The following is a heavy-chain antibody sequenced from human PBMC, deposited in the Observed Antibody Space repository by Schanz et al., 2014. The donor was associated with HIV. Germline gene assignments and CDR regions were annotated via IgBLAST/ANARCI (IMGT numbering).Heavy chain of an antibody. Sequence: EVQVVESGGGLVQPGGSLRLSCTTSGFIFSDHFMGWVRQAPGKGLEWVSGIGGSRGGTYYADSVKGRFTTSRDNSKNTLFLQMNSLRAEDSAVNYCAKSSDYGWGGYGMDVWGQGTTVTVSS. J-gene: IGHJ6*02. V-gene: IGHV3-23*04. CDR3: AKSSDYGWGGYGMDV. D-gene: IGHD4-17*01. CDR2: IGGSRGGT. CDR1: GFIFSDHF.